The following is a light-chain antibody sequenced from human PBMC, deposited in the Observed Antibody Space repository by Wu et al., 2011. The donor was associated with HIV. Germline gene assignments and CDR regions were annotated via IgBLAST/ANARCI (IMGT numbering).Light chain of an antibody. CDR2: DAS. CDR3: QQYNNWPT. Sequence: ATLSCRASQGVVLLSLVPKKPGQTPRLLIYDASTRATGIPARFSGSGSGTEFTLTISSMQSEDFAVYYCQQYNNWPTFGQGTKVEIK. V-gene: IGKV3-15*01. J-gene: IGKJ1*01. CDR1: QGVVL.